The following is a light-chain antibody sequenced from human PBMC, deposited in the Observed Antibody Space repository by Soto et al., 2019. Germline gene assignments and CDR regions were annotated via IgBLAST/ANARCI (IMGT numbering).Light chain of an antibody. CDR2: DAS. Sequence: EIVLTQCPGTFSLSPGQRATLSCRASQRLSASDIAWYQQKPGQAPKFLIYDASSKATGTPDRFSGSGSGTDFTLTISRLEPEDFAVYYCQYYGSSHSNTFGQGTRLE. CDR3: QYYGSSHSNT. J-gene: IGKJ5*01. V-gene: IGKV3-20*01. CDR1: QRLSASD.